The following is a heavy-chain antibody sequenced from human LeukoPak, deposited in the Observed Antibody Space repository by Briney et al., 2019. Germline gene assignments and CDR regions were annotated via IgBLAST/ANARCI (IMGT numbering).Heavy chain of an antibody. D-gene: IGHD3-10*01. CDR1: GFTFSSYG. Sequence: GRSLRLSCAASGFTFSSYGMHWVRQAPGKGLEWVAVISYDGSNKYYADSVKGRFTISRDNSKNTLYLQMNSLRAEDTAVYYCAKGYKDLGEWESRDYYGMDVWGQGTTVTVSS. CDR3: AKGYKDLGEWESRDYYGMDV. J-gene: IGHJ6*02. CDR2: ISYDGSNK. V-gene: IGHV3-30*18.